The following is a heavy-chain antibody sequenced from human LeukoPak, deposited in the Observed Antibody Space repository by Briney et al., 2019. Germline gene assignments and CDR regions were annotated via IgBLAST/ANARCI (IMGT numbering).Heavy chain of an antibody. CDR2: ISAYNGNT. J-gene: IGHJ6*03. Sequence: ASVKVSCKASGYTFISYAMNWVRQAPGQGLEWMGWISAYNGNTNYAQKLQGRVTMTTDTSTSTAYMELRSLRSDDTAVYYCARGVEAAAGGYYYMDVWGKGTTVTVSS. CDR1: GYTFISYA. V-gene: IGHV1-18*01. CDR3: ARGVEAAAGGYYYMDV. D-gene: IGHD6-13*01.